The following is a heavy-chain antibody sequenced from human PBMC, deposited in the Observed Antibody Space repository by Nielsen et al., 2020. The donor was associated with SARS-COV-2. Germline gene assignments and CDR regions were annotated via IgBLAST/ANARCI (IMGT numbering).Heavy chain of an antibody. CDR3: TRLRSGYRYYYGLDV. CDR1: GFSLSAST. V-gene: IGHV3-73*01. D-gene: IGHD5-18*01. Sequence: GGSLRLSCAASGFSLSASTMEWVRQVSGKGLEWVGRIRNKDNRYATLYAATVKGRFTISRDDSKNTAYLQMNSLKTEDTAVYYCTRLRSGYRYYYGLDVWGQGTTVAVSS. CDR2: IRNKDNRYAT. J-gene: IGHJ6*02.